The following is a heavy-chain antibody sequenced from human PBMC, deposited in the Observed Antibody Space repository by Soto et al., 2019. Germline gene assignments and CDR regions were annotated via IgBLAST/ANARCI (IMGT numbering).Heavy chain of an antibody. CDR1: GASITSGGYY. CDR3: ARDGATVIRGAPIYGVDV. V-gene: IGHV4-31*03. J-gene: IGHJ6*02. Sequence: QVQLQESGPRLVQSSQTLSLTCTVSGASITSGGYYWSWIRQLPGMGLEWIGYIYHSGRTSYNPSPKRRVSISVDTPNNQFSLRLTSVTAADTAMYFCARDGATVIRGAPIYGVDVWGQGTTVTVSS. CDR2: IYHSGRT. D-gene: IGHD3-10*01.